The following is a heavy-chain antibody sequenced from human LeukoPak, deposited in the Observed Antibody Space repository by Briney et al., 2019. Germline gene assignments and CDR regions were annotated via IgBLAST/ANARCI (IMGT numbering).Heavy chain of an antibody. J-gene: IGHJ6*03. Sequence: SETLSLTCAVYGGSFSGYYWSWIRQPPGKGLEWIGHIYYSGRTNYNPSLKSRVTISVDTSKSQFSLKLSSVTAADTAVYYCARAGRGYNYGFVPSELDYYYYYINVWGKGTTVTVSS. V-gene: IGHV4-59*01. CDR2: IYYSGRT. CDR1: GGSFSGYY. D-gene: IGHD5-18*01. CDR3: ARAGRGYNYGFVPSELDYYYYYINV.